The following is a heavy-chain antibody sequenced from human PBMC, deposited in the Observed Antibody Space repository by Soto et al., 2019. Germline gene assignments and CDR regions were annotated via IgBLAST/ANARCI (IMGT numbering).Heavy chain of an antibody. CDR2: INPSGGST. D-gene: IGHD6-13*01. CDR3: ASRTLRGSNFYYYSGMDV. Sequence: ASVKVSCKASGYTFTSYYMHWVRQAPGQGLEWMGIINPSGGSTSYAQKFQGRVTMTRDESTSTVYMELSSLRSEDTAVYYCASRTLRGSNFYYYSGMDVWGQGTTVTVSS. CDR1: GYTFTSYY. V-gene: IGHV1-46*01. J-gene: IGHJ6*02.